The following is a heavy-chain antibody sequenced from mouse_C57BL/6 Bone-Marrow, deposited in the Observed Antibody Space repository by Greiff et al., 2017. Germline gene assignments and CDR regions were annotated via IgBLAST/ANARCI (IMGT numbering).Heavy chain of an antibody. V-gene: IGHV1-63*01. D-gene: IGHD1-1*01. CDR3: ARDYYGSSYGYAMDY. Sequence: QVQLQQSGAELVRPGTSVKMSCKASGYTFTNYWIGWAKQRPGHGLAWIGDIYPGGGYTNSNEKFKGKATLTADKSSSTAYMQFSSLTSEDSAIYYCARDYYGSSYGYAMDYWGQGTSVTVSS. CDR2: IYPGGGYT. J-gene: IGHJ4*01. CDR1: GYTFTNYW.